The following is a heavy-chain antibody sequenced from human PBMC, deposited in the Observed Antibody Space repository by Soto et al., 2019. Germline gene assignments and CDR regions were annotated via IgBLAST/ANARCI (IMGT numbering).Heavy chain of an antibody. CDR1: GFTFSNYW. J-gene: IGHJ3*01. CDR3: ASARTQLRATAALHF. V-gene: IGHV3-7*03. D-gene: IGHD3-16*01. CDR2: IKQDGSEK. Sequence: EVQLVESGGGLVQPGGSLRLSCAASGFTFSNYWMTWVRQAPGKGLEWVANIKQDGSEKTYGYSVKGRFTIARDNTKNVVYLQMNSLRAEDTAVYYWASARTQLRATAALHFWGPGILFTVS.